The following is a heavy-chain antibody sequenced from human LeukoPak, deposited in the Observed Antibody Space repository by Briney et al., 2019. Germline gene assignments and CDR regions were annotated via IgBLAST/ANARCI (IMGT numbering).Heavy chain of an antibody. J-gene: IGHJ6*04. CDR3: ARDRWFGALDV. D-gene: IGHD3-10*01. CDR1: GGSISSYY. Sequence: SETLSLTCTVSGGSISSYYWSWIRQPPGKGLEWIGYNYYSGSTNHNPSLKSRVTISVDTSKNQFSLKLSSVTAADTAVYYCARDRWFGALDVWGKGTTVTVSS. CDR2: NYYSGST. V-gene: IGHV4-59*01.